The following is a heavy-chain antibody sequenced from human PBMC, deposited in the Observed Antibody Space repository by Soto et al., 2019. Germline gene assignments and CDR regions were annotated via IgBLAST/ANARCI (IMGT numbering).Heavy chain of an antibody. CDR3: AKQSKWSSTSCYSGGSTCPLDC. D-gene: IGHD2-2*02. Sequence: EVQLLESGGGLVQPGGSLRLSCAVSGFTFSTHAMSWVRQAPGKGLEWVSGTSATGSTTYYADSVKGQFTISRDNSKNTPYLQMNSLRAEDTAIYYCAKQSKWSSTSCYSGGSTCPLDCWGQGTLVTVSS. J-gene: IGHJ4*02. V-gene: IGHV3-23*01. CDR2: TSATGSTT. CDR1: GFTFSTHA.